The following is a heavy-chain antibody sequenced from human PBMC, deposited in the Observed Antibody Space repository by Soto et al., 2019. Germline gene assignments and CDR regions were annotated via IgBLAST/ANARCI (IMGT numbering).Heavy chain of an antibody. CDR3: VRCVPRLDS. V-gene: IGHV1-18*01. Sequence: QVQLVQSGTEVKKPGASVKVSCKASGFTFTSYTVSWVRQAPGQGLEWIGWISANNDNTDFAQKFQGRVALTTDRSTSTVYMDLRSLQSDDTAVYCCVRCVPRLDSWGQGTLVTVSS. J-gene: IGHJ5*01. CDR1: GFTFTSYT. CDR2: ISANNDNT.